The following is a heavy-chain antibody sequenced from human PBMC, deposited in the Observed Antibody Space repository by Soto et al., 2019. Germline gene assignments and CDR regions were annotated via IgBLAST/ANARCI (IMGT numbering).Heavy chain of an antibody. J-gene: IGHJ4*02. D-gene: IGHD2-21*01. V-gene: IGHV1-18*01. CDR1: GFTFKGYY. Sequence: PLVQSGAEVKKPGASVKVSCKTSGFTFKGYYIYWVRQAPGQGLELMGWISTYNGITQYTESLQDRVTMTIETSASTAHLELRSLTSEDTAVYFCVRGDTYYSEWYFQYWGQGTLVIVSS. CDR2: ISTYNGIT. CDR3: VRGDTYYSEWYFQY.